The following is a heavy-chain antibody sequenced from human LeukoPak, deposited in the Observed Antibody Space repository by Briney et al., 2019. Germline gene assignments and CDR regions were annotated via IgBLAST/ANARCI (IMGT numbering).Heavy chain of an antibody. CDR2: INPSGGST. J-gene: IGHJ5*02. CDR3: ARDGWSGGPNWFDP. Sequence: ASVTVSCTASGYTFTSYYMHWVRPAPPQGLEWMGIINPSGGSTSYAQKFQGRVTMTRDTSTSTVYMELSSLRSEDTAVYYCARDGWSGGPNWFDPWGQGTLVTVSS. D-gene: IGHD3-10*01. V-gene: IGHV1-46*01. CDR1: GYTFTSYY.